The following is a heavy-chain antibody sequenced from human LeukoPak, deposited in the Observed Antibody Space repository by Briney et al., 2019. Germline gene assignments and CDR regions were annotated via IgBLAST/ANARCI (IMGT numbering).Heavy chain of an antibody. Sequence: GGSLRLTCAASGFTFGTSAMSWVRQAPGKGPEWVSTFGRSGSDTYYSDSVKGRFTIFRDNSKNTLYLQMNSLRDEDTAVYYCAKGSLGSWYYFDYWGQGTLVTVSS. D-gene: IGHD6-13*01. V-gene: IGHV3-23*01. J-gene: IGHJ4*02. CDR2: FGRSGSDT. CDR3: AKGSLGSWYYFDY. CDR1: GFTFGTSA.